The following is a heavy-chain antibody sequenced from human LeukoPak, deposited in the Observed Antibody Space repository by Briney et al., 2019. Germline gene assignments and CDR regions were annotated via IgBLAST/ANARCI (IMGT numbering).Heavy chain of an antibody. J-gene: IGHJ1*01. CDR2: ISGSGGST. V-gene: IGHV3-23*01. CDR3: AKDLRGQGGCSYGLSEYFQH. CDR1: GFTFSSYA. Sequence: PGGSLRLSCAASGFTFSSYAMSWVRQAPGKGLEWVSAISGSGGSTYYADSVKGRFTISRDNSKNTLYLQMNSLRAEDTAVYYCAKDLRGQGGCSYGLSEYFQHWGQGTLVTVSS. D-gene: IGHD5-18*01.